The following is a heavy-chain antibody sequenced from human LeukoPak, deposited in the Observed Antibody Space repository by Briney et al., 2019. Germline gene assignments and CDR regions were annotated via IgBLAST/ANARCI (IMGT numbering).Heavy chain of an antibody. D-gene: IGHD3-10*01. Sequence: KPSQTLSLTYTVSGGSISSGSYYWSWIRQPAGKGLEWIGRIYTSGSTNYNPSLKSRVTISVDTSKNQFSLKLSSVTAADTAVYYCARDEEFYYYMDVWGKGTTVTVSS. V-gene: IGHV4-61*02. CDR1: GGSISSGSYY. CDR2: IYTSGST. J-gene: IGHJ6*03. CDR3: ARDEEFYYYMDV.